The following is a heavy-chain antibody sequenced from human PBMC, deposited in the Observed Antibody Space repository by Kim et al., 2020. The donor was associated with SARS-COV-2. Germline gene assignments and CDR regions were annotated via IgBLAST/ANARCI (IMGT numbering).Heavy chain of an antibody. J-gene: IGHJ6*02. CDR1: GFTFSSYW. D-gene: IGHD2-2*01. CDR3: ARYCSSTSCYYYYGMDV. Sequence: GGSLRLFCAASGFTFSSYWMSWVRQAPGKGLEWVANIKQDGSEKYYVDSVKGRFTISRDNAKNSLYLQMNSLRAEDTAVYYCARYCSSTSCYYYYGMDVWGQGTTVTVSS. CDR2: IKQDGSEK. V-gene: IGHV3-7*01.